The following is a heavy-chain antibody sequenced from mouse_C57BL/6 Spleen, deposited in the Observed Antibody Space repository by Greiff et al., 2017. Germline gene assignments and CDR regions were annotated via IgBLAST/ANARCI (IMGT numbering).Heavy chain of an antibody. Sequence: QVQLQQSGAELVRPGASVTLSCKASGYTFTDYEMHWVKQTPVHGLEWIGAIDPETGGTAYNQKFKGKAILTADKSSSTAYMELRSLTSEDSAVYYCTREGGRELGRGYFDVWGTGTTVTVSS. CDR2: IDPETGGT. CDR1: GYTFTDYE. CDR3: TREGGRELGRGYFDV. D-gene: IGHD4-1*01. J-gene: IGHJ1*03. V-gene: IGHV1-15*01.